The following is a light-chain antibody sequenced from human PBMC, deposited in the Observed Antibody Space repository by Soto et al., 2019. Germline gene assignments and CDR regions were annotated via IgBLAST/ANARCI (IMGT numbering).Light chain of an antibody. CDR2: GAS. CDR3: QQYGSSPNT. Sequence: EIVLTQSPGTLSLSPGERATLSCRASQSVSSSYLAWYQQKPGQAPRLLIYGASSRATGIPDRFGGSGSGTDFTLTISRLEPEDFAVYYCQQYGSSPNTFGQGTKVDI. CDR1: QSVSSSY. V-gene: IGKV3-20*01. J-gene: IGKJ1*01.